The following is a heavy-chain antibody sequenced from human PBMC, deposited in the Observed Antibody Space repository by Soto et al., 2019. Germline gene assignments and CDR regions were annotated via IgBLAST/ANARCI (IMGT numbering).Heavy chain of an antibody. J-gene: IGHJ4*02. D-gene: IGHD1-26*01. CDR3: ARGRVGATTDYFDY. CDR2: IYYSGNT. CDR1: GGSISSGGYY. Sequence: PTETLSLTCIVSGGSISSGGYYWSWIRHHPGRGLEWIGYIYYSGNTYYNPSLKSRVTISVDTSKNQFSLKLSAVTAADTAVYYCARGRVGATTDYFDYWGQGTLVTVSS. V-gene: IGHV4-31*03.